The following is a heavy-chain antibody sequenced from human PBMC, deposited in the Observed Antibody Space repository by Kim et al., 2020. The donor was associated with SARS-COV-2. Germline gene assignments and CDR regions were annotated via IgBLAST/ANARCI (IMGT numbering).Heavy chain of an antibody. D-gene: IGHD1-20*01. CDR1: GFIFKTYA. CDR2: ISGNGGST. CDR3: AKKNPITTTENY. J-gene: IGHJ4*02. V-gene: IGHV3-23*01. Sequence: GGSLRLSCAASGFIFKTYAMSWVRQAPGKGLEWASGISGNGGSTYYADSVKGRFTISRDNSKNTLYLQVSSLRAEDTAVYYCAKKNPITTTENYWGQGTLVTVSS.